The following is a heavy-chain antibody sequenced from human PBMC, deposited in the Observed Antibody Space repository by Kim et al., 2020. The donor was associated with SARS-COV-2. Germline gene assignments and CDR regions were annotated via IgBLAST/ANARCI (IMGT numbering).Heavy chain of an antibody. CDR1: GGFVSTSGYF. CDR2: IYYSGST. J-gene: IGHJ2*01. V-gene: IGHV4-39*02. CDR3: ARLAKSAERYFDL. Sequence: SETLSLTCSVSGGFVSTSGYFWAWIRQPPGRGLEWIGMIYYSGSTFYSPSLKGRVTISVDLSWNDFSLTLRSATAADMGVYYCARLAKSAERYFDLWGRGTLVTVSS.